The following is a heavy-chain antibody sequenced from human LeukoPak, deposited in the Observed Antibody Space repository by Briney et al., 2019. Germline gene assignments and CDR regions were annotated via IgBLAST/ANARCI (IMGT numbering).Heavy chain of an antibody. Sequence: SETLSRTCTVSGGSISTYFWTWIRQPPGKGLEWIGNIYYTGSANYNPSLRSRVTISVDMSKSQFSLRLFSVTAADTAVYYCARSKSAVWFFDLWGRGTLVTVSS. CDR1: GGSISTYF. V-gene: IGHV4-59*01. D-gene: IGHD6-19*01. CDR3: ARSKSAVWFFDL. CDR2: IYYTGSA. J-gene: IGHJ2*01.